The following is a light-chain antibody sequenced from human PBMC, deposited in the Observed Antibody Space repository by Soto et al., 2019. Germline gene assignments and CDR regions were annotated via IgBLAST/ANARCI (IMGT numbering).Light chain of an antibody. J-gene: IGLJ2*01. CDR1: SSNIGNNY. Sequence: QSVWTQPPSVSAAPGQKVTGSCSGSSSNIGNNYVSWYQQLPGTAPKLLIYDNNKRPSGIPDRFSGSKSGTSATLGITGLQTGDEADYYCGTWDSSLSALVFGGGTKLTVL. V-gene: IGLV1-51*01. CDR3: GTWDSSLSALV. CDR2: DNN.